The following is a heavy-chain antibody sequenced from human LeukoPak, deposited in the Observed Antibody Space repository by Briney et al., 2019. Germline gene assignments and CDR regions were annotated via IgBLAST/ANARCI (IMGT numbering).Heavy chain of an antibody. CDR3: ARAAPDSGYSSSWYFSPISGRTFDY. Sequence: SEILSLTCAVYGGSFSGYYWSWIRQPPGKGLEWIGEINHSGSTNYNPSLKSRVTISVDTSKNQFSLKLSSVTTADTAVYYCARAAPDSGYSSSWYFSPISGRTFDYWGQGTLVTVSS. J-gene: IGHJ4*02. CDR1: GGSFSGYY. D-gene: IGHD6-13*01. CDR2: INHSGST. V-gene: IGHV4-34*01.